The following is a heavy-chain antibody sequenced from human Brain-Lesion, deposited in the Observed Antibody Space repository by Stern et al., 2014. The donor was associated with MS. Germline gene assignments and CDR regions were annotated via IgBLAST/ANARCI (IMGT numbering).Heavy chain of an antibody. Sequence: VQLVESGAEVKKPGSSVKVSCKASGGTFSSYTITWVRQAPGPGLEWMGRIISLLDIADYAQKFQGRVTMTADKSTSTAYMELSSLRSEDTAVYYCARESTGDAFDIWGQGTMVTVSS. J-gene: IGHJ3*02. V-gene: IGHV1-69*09. CDR3: ARESTGDAFDI. D-gene: IGHD3-10*01. CDR1: GGTFSSYT. CDR2: IISLLDIA.